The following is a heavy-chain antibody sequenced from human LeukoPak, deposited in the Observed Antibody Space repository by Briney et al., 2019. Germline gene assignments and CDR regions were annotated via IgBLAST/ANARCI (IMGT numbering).Heavy chain of an antibody. Sequence: GRSLRLSCAASGFTFSTYGMHWVRQAPGKGLEWVAVISYDGSNKYYADSVKGRFTISRDNAKNSLYLQMNSLRAEDTAVYYCARDYYDSSGPPIWGQGTMVTVSS. J-gene: IGHJ3*02. CDR1: GFTFSTYG. CDR3: ARDYYDSSGPPI. D-gene: IGHD3-22*01. CDR2: ISYDGSNK. V-gene: IGHV3-30*03.